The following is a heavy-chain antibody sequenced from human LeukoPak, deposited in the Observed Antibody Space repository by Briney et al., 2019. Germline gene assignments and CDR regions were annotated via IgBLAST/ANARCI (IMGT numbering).Heavy chain of an antibody. V-gene: IGHV3-23*01. CDR1: GITLNNYG. J-gene: IGHJ4*02. D-gene: IGHD3-10*01. CDR2: ISDSGGST. Sequence: GGSLRLSCAVSGITLNNYGMSWVRQAPGKGLEWVAGISDSGGSTNYADSVKGRFTISRDNPKNTLYLQMNSLRAEDTAVYFCAKRGVVIRVFLVGFHKEAYYFESWGQGALVTVSS. CDR3: AKRGVVIRVFLVGFHKEAYYFES.